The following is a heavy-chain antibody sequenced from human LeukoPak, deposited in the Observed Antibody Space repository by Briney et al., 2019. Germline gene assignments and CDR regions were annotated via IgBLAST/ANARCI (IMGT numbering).Heavy chain of an antibody. D-gene: IGHD5-24*01. CDR3: ARRRDGYNSPYFDY. CDR1: GGSISSGGYY. Sequence: PSETLSLTCTVSGGSISSGGYYWSWIRQHPGKGLEWIGYIYYSGSTYYNPSLKSRVTISVDTSKNQFSLKLSSVTAADTAVYYCARRRDGYNSPYFDYWGQGTLVTVSS. J-gene: IGHJ4*02. CDR2: IYYSGST. V-gene: IGHV4-31*03.